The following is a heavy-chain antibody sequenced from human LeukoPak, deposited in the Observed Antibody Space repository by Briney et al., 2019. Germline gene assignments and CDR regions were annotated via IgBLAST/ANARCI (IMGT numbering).Heavy chain of an antibody. CDR2: IHPRSGYS. V-gene: IGHV1-8*01. CDR3: ARVTSGMRYNWFDP. D-gene: IGHD2-2*01. Sequence: ASVKVSCMTSGYTFTDYDVNWVRQAPGRGLEWMGYIHPRSGYSESAQRFQGRLSMTRDVSTDTAYMELSTLTSDDTAVYYCARVTSGMRYNWFDPWGQGTLIIVSS. CDR1: GYTFTDYD. J-gene: IGHJ5*02.